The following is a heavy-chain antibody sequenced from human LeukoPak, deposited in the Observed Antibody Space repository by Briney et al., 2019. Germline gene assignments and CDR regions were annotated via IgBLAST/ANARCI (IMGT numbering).Heavy chain of an antibody. D-gene: IGHD3-3*02. Sequence: RPGGSLGLSCATSGFTFVDYGLSWVRRAPGKGLEWLCAINYNGAITDADSVKGRFTISRDNAKNSLYLRMDSLRAEDTALYYCARDRLGPSFSVSHFDLWGQGTLVTVSS. J-gene: IGHJ4*02. CDR2: INYNGAIT. CDR3: ARDRLGPSFSVSHFDL. CDR1: GFTFVDYG. V-gene: IGHV3-20*04.